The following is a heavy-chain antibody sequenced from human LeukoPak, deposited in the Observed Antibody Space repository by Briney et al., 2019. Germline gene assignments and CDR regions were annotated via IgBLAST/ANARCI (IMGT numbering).Heavy chain of an antibody. Sequence: GGSLRLSCAASGFTFSSYGMHWVRQAPGKGLEWVAVIWYDGSNIYYADSVKGRFTISRDNSKNTLYLQMNSLRAEDTAVYYCARGPFITMVRGVMNSDYWGQGTLVTVSS. J-gene: IGHJ4*02. CDR2: IWYDGSNI. CDR3: ARGPFITMVRGVMNSDY. V-gene: IGHV3-33*01. D-gene: IGHD3-10*01. CDR1: GFTFSSYG.